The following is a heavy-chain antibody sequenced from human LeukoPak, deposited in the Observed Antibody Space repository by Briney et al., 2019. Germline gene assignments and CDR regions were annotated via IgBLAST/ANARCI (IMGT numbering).Heavy chain of an antibody. Sequence: GGSLRLSCAASGFTFSSYWMTWVRQAPGKGLEWVVNIQEDGSEKYYVDSVKGRFTISRDNAKNSVYLQMDSLRAEDTAVYYCARKNSGNTYYFDYWGQGTLVTVSS. V-gene: IGHV3-7*01. CDR3: ARKNSGNTYYFDY. D-gene: IGHD3-10*01. J-gene: IGHJ4*02. CDR2: IQEDGSEK. CDR1: GFTFSSYW.